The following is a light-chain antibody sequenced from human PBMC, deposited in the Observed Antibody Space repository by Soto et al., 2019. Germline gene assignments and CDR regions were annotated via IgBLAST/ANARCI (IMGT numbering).Light chain of an antibody. Sequence: EIVLTQSPGTLSLSPGERATLFCRASQSVATSQLAWYQQQPGQAPRLLIGASSRATGVPDRFIASGSGTDFTLTISRLEPEDFEVYYCQQYASSPRTFGRGTTVEIK. J-gene: IGKJ1*01. V-gene: IGKV3-20*01. CDR1: QSVATSQ. CDR2: GAS. CDR3: QQYASSPRT.